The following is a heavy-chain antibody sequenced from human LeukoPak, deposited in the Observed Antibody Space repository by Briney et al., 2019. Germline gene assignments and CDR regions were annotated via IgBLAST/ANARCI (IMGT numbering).Heavy chain of an antibody. CDR1: GFTFSSYA. D-gene: IGHD4-17*01. CDR3: AKDGSSNGDYPRYWYFDL. Sequence: PGGSLRLSCAASGFTFSSYAMSWVRQAPGKGLEWVSAISGSGGSTYYADSVKGRFTISRDNSKNTLYLQMNSLRAEDTAVYYCAKDGSSNGDYPRYWYFDLWGRGTLVTVSS. CDR2: ISGSGGST. V-gene: IGHV3-23*01. J-gene: IGHJ2*01.